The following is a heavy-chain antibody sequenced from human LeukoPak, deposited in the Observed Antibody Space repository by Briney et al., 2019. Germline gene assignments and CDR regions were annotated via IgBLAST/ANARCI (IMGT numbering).Heavy chain of an antibody. J-gene: IGHJ4*02. CDR3: ATKRAYYDFWSGYLRD. D-gene: IGHD3-3*01. CDR2: ISGSGGST. Sequence: PGGSLSLSCAASGFTFSSYAMSWVRQAPGKGLEWVSAISGSGGSTYYADSVKGRFTISRDHSKNTLYLQMNSLRAEDTAVYYCATKRAYYDFWSGYLRDWGQGTLVTVSS. V-gene: IGHV3-23*01. CDR1: GFTFSSYA.